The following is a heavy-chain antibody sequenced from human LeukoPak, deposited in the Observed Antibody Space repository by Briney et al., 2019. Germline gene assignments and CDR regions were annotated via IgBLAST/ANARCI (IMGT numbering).Heavy chain of an antibody. D-gene: IGHD6-13*01. CDR1: GYTFTGYY. CDR3: ARRAGIIAAAGKKTAEYFQH. CDR2: TNPNSGGT. J-gene: IGHJ1*01. Sequence: ASVKVSCKASGYTFTGYYMHWVRQAPGQGLEWMGWTNPNSGGTNYAQKFQGRVTMTRDTSISTAYMELSRLRSDDTAVYYCARRAGIIAAAGKKTAEYFQHWGQGTLVTVSS. V-gene: IGHV1-2*02.